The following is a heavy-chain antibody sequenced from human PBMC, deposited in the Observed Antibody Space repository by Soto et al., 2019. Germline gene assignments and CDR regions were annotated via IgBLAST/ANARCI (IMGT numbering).Heavy chain of an antibody. CDR2: INPSGGST. J-gene: IGHJ6*02. CDR3: ASWLAAGSNYYYYYGMDV. D-gene: IGHD6-13*01. Sequence: GASVKVSCKASGYTFTSYYMHWVRQAPGQGLEWMGIINPSGGSTSYAQKFQGRVTMTRDTSTSTVYMELSSLRSEDTAVYYCASWLAAGSNYYYYYGMDVWGQGTTVTVSS. CDR1: GYTFTSYY. V-gene: IGHV1-46*03.